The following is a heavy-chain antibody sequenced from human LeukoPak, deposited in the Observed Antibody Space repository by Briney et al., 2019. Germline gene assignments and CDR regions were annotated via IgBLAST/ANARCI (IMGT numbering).Heavy chain of an antibody. D-gene: IGHD5/OR15-5a*01. Sequence: GGSLRLSCAASGFTFSSYEMNWVRQAPGKGLEWVSYISSSGSTIYYADSVKGRFTISRDNAENSLYLQMSSLRAEDTAVYYCASFGILVSWGAFDIWGQGTMVTVSS. CDR3: ASFGILVSWGAFDI. CDR1: GFTFSSYE. J-gene: IGHJ3*02. V-gene: IGHV3-48*03. CDR2: ISSSGSTI.